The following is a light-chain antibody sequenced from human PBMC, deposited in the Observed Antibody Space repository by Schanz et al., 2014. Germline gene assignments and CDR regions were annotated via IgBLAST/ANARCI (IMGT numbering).Light chain of an antibody. CDR1: QSISKY. J-gene: IGKJ2*01. CDR2: AAS. CDR3: QQSYSTPRVT. Sequence: DIRMTQSPSSLSASVGDRVTITCRASQSISKYLNWYQQKPGKAPKLLIYAASSLQSGVPSRFSGSGSGTDFTLTISSLQPEDFATYYCQQSYSTPRVTFGQGTKLEIK. V-gene: IGKV1-39*01.